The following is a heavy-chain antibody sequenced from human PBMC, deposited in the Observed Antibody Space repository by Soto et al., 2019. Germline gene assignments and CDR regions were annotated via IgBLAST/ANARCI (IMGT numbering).Heavy chain of an antibody. CDR3: ARGPDYHFWSGYYIRNWFDP. J-gene: IGHJ5*02. Sequence: ASVKVSCKASGYTFTSYGISWVRQAPGQGLEWMGWISAYNGNTNYAQKLQGRVTMTTDTSTSTAYMELRSLRSDDTAVYYCARGPDYHFWSGYYIRNWFDPWGQGTLVTVSS. V-gene: IGHV1-18*01. CDR2: ISAYNGNT. D-gene: IGHD3-3*01. CDR1: GYTFTSYG.